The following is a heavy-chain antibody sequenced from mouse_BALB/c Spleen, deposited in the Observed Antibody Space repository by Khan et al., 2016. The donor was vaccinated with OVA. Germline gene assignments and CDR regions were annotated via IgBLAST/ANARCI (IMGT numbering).Heavy chain of an antibody. CDR2: ISSDGGYT. CDR1: GFTFSTYA. V-gene: IGHV5-9-3*01. J-gene: IGHJ3*01. D-gene: IGHD2-1*01. CDR3: SRSPYGNFAY. Sequence: EVQLQESGGGLVKPGGSLKLSCAASGFTFSTYAMSWVRQIPEKRLEWVATISSDGGYTYYPDSVKGRFTISRDNARNTLYLQMSSLRSDDTAMYSCSRSPYGNFAYWGQGTLVTVSA.